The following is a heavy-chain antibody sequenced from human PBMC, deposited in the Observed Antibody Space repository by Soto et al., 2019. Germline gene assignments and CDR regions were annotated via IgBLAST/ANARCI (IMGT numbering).Heavy chain of an antibody. CDR3: AHRLSRTPASGSGSWGPYYFDY. J-gene: IGHJ4*02. V-gene: IGHV2-5*02. CDR1: GFSLSTSGIG. CDR2: IYWDDDK. D-gene: IGHD3-10*01. Sequence: TLVNPTQTLTLTCTFSGFSLSTSGIGVGWIRQPPGKALEWLALIYWDDDKRYSPSLKSRLTITKDTSKNQVVLTVTNMDPVDTATYYCAHRLSRTPASGSGSWGPYYFDYWGQGTLVTVSS.